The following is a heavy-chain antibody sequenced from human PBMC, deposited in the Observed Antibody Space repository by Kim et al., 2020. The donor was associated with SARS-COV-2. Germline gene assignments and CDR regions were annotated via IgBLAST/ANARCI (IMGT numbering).Heavy chain of an antibody. CDR2: INPSGGST. J-gene: IGHJ6*02. CDR3: ARGHHSSSSPYYYGMDV. CDR1: GYTFTSYY. D-gene: IGHD6-6*01. Sequence: ASVKVSCKASGYTFTSYYMHWVRQAPGQGLEWMGIINPSGGSTSYAQKFQGRVTMTRDTSTSTVYMELSSLRSEDTAVYYCARGHHSSSSPYYYGMDVWGQGTTVTVSS. V-gene: IGHV1-46*01.